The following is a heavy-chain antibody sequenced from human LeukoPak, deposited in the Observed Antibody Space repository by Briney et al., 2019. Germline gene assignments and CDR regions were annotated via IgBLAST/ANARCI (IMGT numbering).Heavy chain of an antibody. J-gene: IGHJ4*02. D-gene: IGHD3/OR15-3a*01. CDR2: IYYSGST. CDR1: GGSISSSTYY. CDR3: ARLSDF. V-gene: IGHV4-39*01. Sequence: SETLSLTCTVSGGSISSSTYYWGWIRQPPGKGLEWIGTIYYSGSTYYNPSLKSRVTISVDTSKTHFSLRLSSITAADTAVYYCARLSDFWGQGILVTVSS.